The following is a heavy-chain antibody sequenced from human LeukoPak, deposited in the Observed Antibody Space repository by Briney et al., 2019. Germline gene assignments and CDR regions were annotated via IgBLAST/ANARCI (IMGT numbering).Heavy chain of an antibody. J-gene: IGHJ4*02. CDR1: GFTFSSHW. CDR2: IKSDGSST. D-gene: IGHD3-10*01. V-gene: IGHV3-74*01. Sequence: GGSLRLSCAASGFTFSSHWMHWVRQAPGKGLVWVSRIKSDGSSTNYADFVEGRFTISRDNAKNTVYLQMNSLRAEDTAVYFCAKEGPGGYWGQGTLVTVSS. CDR3: AKEGPGGY.